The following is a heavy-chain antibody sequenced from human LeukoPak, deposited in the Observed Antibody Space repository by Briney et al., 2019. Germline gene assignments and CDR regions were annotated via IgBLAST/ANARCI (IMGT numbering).Heavy chain of an antibody. J-gene: IGHJ4*02. CDR2: FYTSGNT. CDR1: GGSISSGTYY. D-gene: IGHD3-22*01. CDR3: ARGPPNGHDDSSGYYVPACFDY. V-gene: IGHV4-61*02. Sequence: MPSETLSLTCTVSGGSISSGTYYWSWIRQPAGKGLEWIGRFYTSGNTNYSPSLKSRVTISVGTSKNQFSLKVRSVTAADTAVYYCARGPPNGHDDSSGYYVPACFDYWGQGTLVTVSS.